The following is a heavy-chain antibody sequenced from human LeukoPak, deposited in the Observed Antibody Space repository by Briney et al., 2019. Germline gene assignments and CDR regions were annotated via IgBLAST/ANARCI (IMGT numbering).Heavy chain of an antibody. Sequence: GEYLQISCEGSGYSFTSYWIGWVRQMTGKGLEWMGIIYPGESDTRSSPSFQGQVTISADKSISTAYLQWSSLKASDTAMYYCARQVGNSGYGNYYYYMDVWGKGTTVTVSS. D-gene: IGHD5-12*01. V-gene: IGHV5-51*01. CDR2: IYPGESDT. J-gene: IGHJ6*03. CDR3: ARQVGNSGYGNYYYYMDV. CDR1: GYSFTSYW.